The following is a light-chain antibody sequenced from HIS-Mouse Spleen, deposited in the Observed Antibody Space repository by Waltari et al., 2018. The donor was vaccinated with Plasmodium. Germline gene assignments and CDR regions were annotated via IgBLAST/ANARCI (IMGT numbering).Light chain of an antibody. CDR2: GAS. J-gene: IGKJ1*01. Sequence: EIVMTQSPATLSVSPGERATLSCRASQSVSSNLAWYHQKPGQAPRPLIYGASTRATGIPARFSGSGSGTEFTLTISSMQSEDFAVYYCQQYNNWPRGTFGQGTKVEIK. V-gene: IGKV3-15*01. CDR3: QQYNNWPRGT. CDR1: QSVSSN.